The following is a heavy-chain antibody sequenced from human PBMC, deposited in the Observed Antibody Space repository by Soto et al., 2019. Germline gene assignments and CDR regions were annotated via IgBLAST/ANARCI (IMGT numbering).Heavy chain of an antibody. Sequence: PSETLSLTCTVSDGSISGYYWSWIWQPPGKGLEWIGYISYSGSTNYNPSLKSRVTISVDTSKNQFSLRLSSVTAADTAVYYCARGFPYSSSSWGWFDPWGQGTLVTVSS. CDR1: DGSISGYY. J-gene: IGHJ5*02. V-gene: IGHV4-59*01. CDR3: ARGFPYSSSSWGWFDP. D-gene: IGHD6-6*01. CDR2: ISYSGST.